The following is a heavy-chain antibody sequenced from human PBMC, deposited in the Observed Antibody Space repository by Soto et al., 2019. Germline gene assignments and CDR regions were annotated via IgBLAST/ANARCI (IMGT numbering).Heavy chain of an antibody. Sequence: ESLKIACKGSVYGFTSYWIGWVRQMPGKGLEWLGLIYPGDSDTRYSPSFQGQVTISADKSISTAYLQWSSLKASDTAMYYCAIGLAAGQYGMDVWGQGTTVTVSS. J-gene: IGHJ6*02. CDR3: AIGLAAGQYGMDV. CDR2: IYPGDSDT. V-gene: IGHV5-51*01. D-gene: IGHD6-25*01. CDR1: VYGFTSYW.